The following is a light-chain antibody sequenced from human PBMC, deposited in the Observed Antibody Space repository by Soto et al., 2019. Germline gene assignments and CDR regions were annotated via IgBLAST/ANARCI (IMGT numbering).Light chain of an antibody. J-gene: IGKJ1*01. CDR3: QQYNNWPRT. V-gene: IGKV3-15*01. CDR2: GAS. Sequence: EIVMTQSPATLSVSPGERATLSCRASQSVSSNLAWYQQKPGQAPGLLIYGASTRATGIPARFSGSGSGTEFTLTISSPQSEDFAAYYCQQYNNWPRTFGQGTKVEIK. CDR1: QSVSSN.